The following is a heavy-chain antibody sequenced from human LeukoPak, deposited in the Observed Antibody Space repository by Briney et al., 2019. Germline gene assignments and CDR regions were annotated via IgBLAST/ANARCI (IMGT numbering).Heavy chain of an antibody. Sequence: PGGSLRLSCAASGFTLSSYWMSWVRQAPGKGLEWVANIKEDGSEKYYVDSVKGRFTISRDNAKKTLYLQMNSLRPEDTALYYCAKDYGYSSSWYDYWGQGTLVTVSS. CDR2: IKEDGSEK. D-gene: IGHD6-13*01. V-gene: IGHV3-7*03. J-gene: IGHJ4*02. CDR3: AKDYGYSSSWYDY. CDR1: GFTLSSYW.